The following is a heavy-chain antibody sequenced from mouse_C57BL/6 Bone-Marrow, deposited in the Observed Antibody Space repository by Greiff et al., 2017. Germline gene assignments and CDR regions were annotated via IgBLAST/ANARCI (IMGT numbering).Heavy chain of an antibody. CDR2: INYDGSST. V-gene: IGHV5-16*01. D-gene: IGHD2-2*01. J-gene: IGHJ4*01. CDR1: GFTFSDYY. Sequence: EVKVVESEGGLVQPGSSMKLSCTASGFTFSDYYMAWVRQVPEKGLEWVANINYDGSSTYYLDSLKSRFILSRDNAKNILYLQMSSLKSEDTATYYCARDGGYYNAMDYWGQGTSVTVSS. CDR3: ARDGGYYNAMDY.